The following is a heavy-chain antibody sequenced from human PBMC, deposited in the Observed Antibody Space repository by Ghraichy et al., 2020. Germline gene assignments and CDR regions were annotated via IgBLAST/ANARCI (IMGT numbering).Heavy chain of an antibody. J-gene: IGHJ6*02. Sequence: GGSLRLSGTASGFIVGDYAMSWGRQAPGKGLEWVGFIRSKAYGGTIEYAASVKGRFTISRDDSKSIAYLQMNSLKTEDTAVYYCGITTYYYYGMDVWGQGTTVTVSS. CDR3: GITTYYYYGMDV. CDR1: GFIVGDYA. D-gene: IGHD3-10*01. V-gene: IGHV3-49*04. CDR2: IRSKAYGGTI.